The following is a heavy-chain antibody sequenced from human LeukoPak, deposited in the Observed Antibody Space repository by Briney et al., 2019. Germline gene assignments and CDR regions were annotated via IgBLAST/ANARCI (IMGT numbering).Heavy chain of an antibody. Sequence: GGSLRLSCAASGFTFRSYSMNWVRQAPGKRPEWVSSISSSSSYIYYADSVKGRFTISRDNAENSLYLQMNSLRAEDTALYYCARGASRADYWGQGTLVTVSS. V-gene: IGHV3-21*01. CDR3: ARGASRADY. CDR1: GFTFRSYS. CDR2: ISSSSSYI. J-gene: IGHJ4*02.